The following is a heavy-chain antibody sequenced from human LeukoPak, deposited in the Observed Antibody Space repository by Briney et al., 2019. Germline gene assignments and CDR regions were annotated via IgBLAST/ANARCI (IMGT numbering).Heavy chain of an antibody. CDR2: ISYDGSNK. J-gene: IGHJ6*03. Sequence: AGGSLRLSCAASGFTFSSYGMHWVRQAPGKGLEWVAVISYDGSNKYYADSVKGRFTISRDNSKNTLYLQMNSLRAEDTAVYYCAKDRRPTYYYYYYMDVWGKGTTVTVSS. D-gene: IGHD6-6*01. CDR3: AKDRRPTYYYYYYMDV. CDR1: GFTFSSYG. V-gene: IGHV3-30*18.